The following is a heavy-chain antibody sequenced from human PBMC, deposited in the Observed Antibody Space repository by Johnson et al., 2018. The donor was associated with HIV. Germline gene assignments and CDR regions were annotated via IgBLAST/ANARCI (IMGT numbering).Heavy chain of an antibody. D-gene: IGHD2-15*01. V-gene: IGHV3-30*04. CDR1: GFTFRSYA. J-gene: IGHJ3*02. CDR2: ITYDGRNK. Sequence: QVQLVESGGGVMQPGKSLRLSCEASGFTFRSYAMHWVRQAPGKGLEWVAVITYDGRNKYYTDSVKGRFIISRDNSKNMTNLQMNGLSDEDTALYYCARTPIRTSDTGAFDIWG. CDR3: ARTPIRTSDTGAFDI.